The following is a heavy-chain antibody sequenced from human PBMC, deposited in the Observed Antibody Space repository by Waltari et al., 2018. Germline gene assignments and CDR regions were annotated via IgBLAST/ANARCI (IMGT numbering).Heavy chain of an antibody. Sequence: QITLKESGPTLVKPTQTLPLTCTFSGFSLGTSGVGVGWIRHPHGKAREWLAPLFWVAGMRQHPEKAMEWLALIYWDDDKCYSPSLKSRLTITKDTSKNQVVLIMTNMDPVDTATYYCTHRQPAARSFDYWGQGTLVTVSS. CDR2: IYWDDDK. CDR1: GFSLGTSGVG. CDR3: THRQPAARSFDY. D-gene: IGHD6-6*01. J-gene: IGHJ4*02. V-gene: IGHV2-5*02.